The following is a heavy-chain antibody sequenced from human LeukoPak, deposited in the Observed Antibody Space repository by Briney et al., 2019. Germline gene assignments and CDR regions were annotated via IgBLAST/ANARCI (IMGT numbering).Heavy chain of an antibody. D-gene: IGHD3-10*01. J-gene: IGHJ4*02. CDR3: ARTTTPHYYGSGSYALGY. Sequence: GGSLTLSCAASGFTFSTYAMHWVRQGPGKGLEWVAVISYDGSNKYYADSVKGRFTISRDNSKNTLYLQMSSLSAEDTAVYYCARTTTPHYYGSGSYALGYWGQGTLVTVPS. V-gene: IGHV3-30-3*01. CDR1: GFTFSTYA. CDR2: ISYDGSNK.